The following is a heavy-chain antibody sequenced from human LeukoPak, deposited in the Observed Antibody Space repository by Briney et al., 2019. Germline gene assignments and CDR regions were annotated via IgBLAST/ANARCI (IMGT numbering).Heavy chain of an antibody. V-gene: IGHV3-9*01. CDR1: GFTFGDYA. CDR2: ISWNSDSI. J-gene: IGHJ4*02. D-gene: IGHD3-22*01. Sequence: PGGSLRLSCAASGFTFGDYAMHWVRQAPGKGLEWVSGISWNSDSIGYADSVKGRFTISRDNAKNSLYLQMNSLRAEDTALYYCARDRAYYYDSSGYYYFDHWGQGTQVTVSS. CDR3: ARDRAYYYDSSGYYYFDH.